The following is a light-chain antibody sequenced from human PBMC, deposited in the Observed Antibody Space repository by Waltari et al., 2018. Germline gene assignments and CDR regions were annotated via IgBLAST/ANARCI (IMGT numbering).Light chain of an antibody. CDR3: LLHFGGAVV. CDR2: GQS. J-gene: IGLJ2*01. V-gene: IGLV7-43*01. CDR1: SGAVTSGSN. Sequence: QTVVTQEASLTVSPGGTVTLTCASSSGAVTSGSNPNWFQQKPGQAPRPIIYGQSNKYSWTPVRFLGSRLGDKAALTLSHVQHEDEADYYCLLHFGGAVVFGGGTKLTVL.